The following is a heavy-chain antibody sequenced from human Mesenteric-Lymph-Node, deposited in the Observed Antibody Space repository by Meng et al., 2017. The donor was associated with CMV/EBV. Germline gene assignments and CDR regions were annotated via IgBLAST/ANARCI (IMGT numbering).Heavy chain of an antibody. CDR1: GGSFSGYY. D-gene: IGHD6-13*01. J-gene: IGHJ4*02. CDR3: TREAAAEYYFDH. Sequence: SETLSLTCAVYGGSFSGYYWSWIRQPPGKGLEWIGEINHSGSTNYNPSLKSRVTISVDTSKNQFSLQLNSVTPEDTAVYYCTREAAAEYYFDHWGRGTLVTVSS. CDR2: INHSGST. V-gene: IGHV4-34*01.